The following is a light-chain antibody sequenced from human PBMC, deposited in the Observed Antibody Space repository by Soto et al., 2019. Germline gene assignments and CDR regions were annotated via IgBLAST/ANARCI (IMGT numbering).Light chain of an antibody. CDR3: SSYTTISTYV. V-gene: IGLV2-14*03. CDR1: SSDVGGYNY. Sequence: QSALTQPASVSGSPGQSITISCTGTSSDVGGYNYVSWYQQHPGKAPKLMIYDVRNRPSGVSNRFSGSKSVNTASLTISGXQAXDEADYYCSSYTTISTYVFGTGTQLTVL. CDR2: DVR. J-gene: IGLJ1*01.